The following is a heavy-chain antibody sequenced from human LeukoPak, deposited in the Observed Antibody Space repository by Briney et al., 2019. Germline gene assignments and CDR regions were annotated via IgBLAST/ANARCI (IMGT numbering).Heavy chain of an antibody. J-gene: IGHJ4*02. CDR3: ARRGYDYVWGGPNAGYFDY. CDR1: GGSISSYY. Sequence: PSETLSLTCTVSGGSISSYYWSWIRQPPGKGLEWIGYIYTSGSTNYNPSLKSRVTISVDTSKNQFSLKLSSVTAADTAVYYCARRGYDYVWGGPNAGYFDYWGQGTLVTVSS. CDR2: IYTSGST. V-gene: IGHV4-4*09. D-gene: IGHD3-16*01.